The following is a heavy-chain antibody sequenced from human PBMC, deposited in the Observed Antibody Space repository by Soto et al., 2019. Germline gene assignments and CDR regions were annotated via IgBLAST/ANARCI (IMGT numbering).Heavy chain of an antibody. Sequence: RASVKVSCKASGFTFTSSAVQWVRQARGQRLEWIGWIVVGSGNTNYAQKFQERVTITRDMSASTAYMELSSLRSEDTAVYYRAAASKGFLEWLYYYYYGMDVWGQGTTVTVSS. J-gene: IGHJ6*02. V-gene: IGHV1-58*01. CDR3: AAASKGFLEWLYYYYYGMDV. CDR2: IVVGSGNT. CDR1: GFTFTSSA. D-gene: IGHD3-3*01.